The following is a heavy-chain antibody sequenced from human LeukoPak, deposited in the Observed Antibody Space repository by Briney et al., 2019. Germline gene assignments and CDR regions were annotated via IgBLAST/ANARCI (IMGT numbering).Heavy chain of an antibody. CDR2: IYYSGST. Sequence: SETLSLTCTVSGSSISSSSYYWGWMRQPPGKGLEWIGSIYYSGSTYYNPSLKSRVTISIDTSKNQFSLKLSSVTAADTAVYYGARGGGYDIDYWGQGTLVTVSS. CDR1: GSSISSSSYY. CDR3: ARGGGYDIDY. D-gene: IGHD3-22*01. J-gene: IGHJ4*02. V-gene: IGHV4-39*01.